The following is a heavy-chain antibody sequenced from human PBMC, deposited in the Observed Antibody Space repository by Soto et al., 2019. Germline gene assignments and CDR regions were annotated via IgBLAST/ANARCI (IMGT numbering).Heavy chain of an antibody. D-gene: IGHD3-16*02. CDR2: MYCDDDK. J-gene: IGHJ4*02. Sequence: SGPTLVNPXQSLTLTCTFSGFSLSTSVVGVYWILQPPGKALEWLALMYCDDDKRYSPSLKSSLTITNDTSKNQVVLTMTNIDPVYTATYYCAHNSPLKDYVWGSYRYDYFDYWGQGTLVTVSS. CDR1: GFSLSTSVVG. CDR3: AHNSPLKDYVWGSYRYDYFDY. V-gene: IGHV2-5*02.